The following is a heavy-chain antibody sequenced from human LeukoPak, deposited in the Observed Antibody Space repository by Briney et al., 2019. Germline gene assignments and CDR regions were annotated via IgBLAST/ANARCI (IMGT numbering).Heavy chain of an antibody. D-gene: IGHD3-16*02. CDR3: ARTYDYVWGSYRTRAYYFDY. CDR1: GGSFSGYY. V-gene: IGHV4-34*01. CDR2: INHSGST. J-gene: IGHJ4*02. Sequence: SETLSLTCAVYGGSFSGYYWSWIRQPPGKGLEWIGEINHSGSTNYNPSLKSRVTISVDTSKNQFSLKLSSVTAADTAVYYCARTYDYVWGSYRTRAYYFDYWGQGNLVTVSS.